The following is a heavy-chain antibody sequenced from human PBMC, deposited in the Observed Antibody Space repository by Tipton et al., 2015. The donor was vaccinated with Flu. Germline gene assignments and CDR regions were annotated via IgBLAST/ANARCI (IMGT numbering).Heavy chain of an antibody. J-gene: IGHJ4*02. CDR1: GFTVRNNY. D-gene: IGHD2-2*01. CDR3: ARGRGYCVTTTCLLPFDF. CDR2: IYSGEDT. Sequence: VQLVQSGGALTQPGGSLRLSCVVSGFTVRNNYMTWVRQAPGKGLEWISVIYSGEDTHYADSVKGRFTISRDNSKNTLYLQMNSLRAEDTAVYYCARGRGYCVTTTCLLPFDFWGQGTLVTVSS. V-gene: IGHV3-53*01.